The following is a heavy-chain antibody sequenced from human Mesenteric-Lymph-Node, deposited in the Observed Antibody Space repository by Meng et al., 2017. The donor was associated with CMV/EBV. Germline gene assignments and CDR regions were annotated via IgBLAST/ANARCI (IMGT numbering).Heavy chain of an antibody. D-gene: IGHD3-22*01. Sequence: SVQVSCKAAGGTFSSYAISWVRQAPGQGLEWMGGIIPSLGIANYAQKFQGRVTITADKSTSTAYMELSSLRSEDTAVYYCARAIINTGGDYWGQGTLVTVSS. J-gene: IGHJ4*02. CDR2: IIPSLGIA. CDR3: ARAIINTGGDY. V-gene: IGHV1-69*10. CDR1: GGTFSSYA.